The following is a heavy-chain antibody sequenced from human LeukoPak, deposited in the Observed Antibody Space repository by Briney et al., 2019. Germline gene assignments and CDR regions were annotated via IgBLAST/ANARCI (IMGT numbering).Heavy chain of an antibody. J-gene: IGHJ5*02. Sequence: GASVKVSCKASGYTFTGYYMHWVRQAPGQGLEWRGRINPNSGGTNYAQKFQGRVTMTRDTSISTAYMELSRLRSDDTAVYYCAREYDHNSASYTTWSGPSGQGTLVAVSS. CDR3: AREYDHNSASYTTWSGP. CDR2: INPNSGGT. V-gene: IGHV1-2*06. D-gene: IGHD3-22*01. CDR1: GYTFTGYY.